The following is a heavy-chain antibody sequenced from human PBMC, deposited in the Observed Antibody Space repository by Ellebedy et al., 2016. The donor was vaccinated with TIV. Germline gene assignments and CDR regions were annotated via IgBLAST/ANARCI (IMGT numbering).Heavy chain of an antibody. CDR2: IYHSGST. V-gene: IGHV4-30-2*01. CDR3: ATLMVRGVIITVPYYYYGMDV. D-gene: IGHD3-10*01. J-gene: IGHJ6*02. Sequence: SETLSLXCAVSGGSISSGGYSWSWIRQPPGKGLEWIGYIYHSGSTYYNPSLKSRVTISVDRSKNQFSLKLSSVTAADTAVYYCATLMVRGVIITVPYYYYGMDVWGQGTTVTVSS. CDR1: GGSISSGGYS.